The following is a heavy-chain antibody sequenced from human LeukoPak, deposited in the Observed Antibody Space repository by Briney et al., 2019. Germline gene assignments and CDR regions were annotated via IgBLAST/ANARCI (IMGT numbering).Heavy chain of an antibody. CDR1: GGSISSSNW. J-gene: IGHJ6*02. CDR2: IYHSGST. D-gene: IGHD3-10*01. Sequence: SETLSLTCAVSGGSISSSNWWSWVRQPPGKGLEWIGEIYHSGSTNYNPSLKSRVTISVDKSKNQFSLKLSSVTAADTAVYYCARVRITMVRGVQSYYYGMDVWGQGTTVTVSS. V-gene: IGHV4-4*02. CDR3: ARVRITMVRGVQSYYYGMDV.